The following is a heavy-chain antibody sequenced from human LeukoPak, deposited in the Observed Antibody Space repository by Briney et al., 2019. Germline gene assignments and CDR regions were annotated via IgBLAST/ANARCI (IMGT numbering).Heavy chain of an antibody. CDR2: IKQDGSEK. CDR1: GFSFSNYW. V-gene: IGHV3-7*01. CDR3: ARALYSSYHYGY. Sequence: PGGSLRLSCAASGFSFSNYWMSWVRQAPGKGLEWVANIKQDGSEKYYVDSVKGRFTISRDNAKNSLYLQMSSLRAEDTAVYYCARALYSSYHYGYWGQGTLVTVSS. D-gene: IGHD5-12*01. J-gene: IGHJ4*02.